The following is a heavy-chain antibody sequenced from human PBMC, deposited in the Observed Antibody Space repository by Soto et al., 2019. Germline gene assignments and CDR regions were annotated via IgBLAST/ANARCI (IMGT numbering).Heavy chain of an antibody. CDR3: VKQAHGLGGVAFDD. Sequence: EVQLVESGGGLVQPGGSLRLSCSASGFIFSESTIYWVRQVPGKGLEAISAVSTSGRSTYYADSVKDRFTISRDNSKNTLFLQMGSLRPEDTAIDYCVKQAHGLGGVAFDDWGQGTQVTVAS. D-gene: IGHD3-16*01. CDR2: VSTSGRST. J-gene: IGHJ4*02. V-gene: IGHV3-64D*06. CDR1: GFIFSEST.